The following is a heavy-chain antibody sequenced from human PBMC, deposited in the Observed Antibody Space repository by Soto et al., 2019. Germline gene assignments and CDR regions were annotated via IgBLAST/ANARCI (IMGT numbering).Heavy chain of an antibody. V-gene: IGHV3-74*01. D-gene: IGHD3-9*01. CDR1: GFTFSSYW. CDR3: ARGGGYFDWLVKAPDAFDI. J-gene: IGHJ3*02. CDR2: INSDGSST. Sequence: GGALRLSCAASGFTFSSYWMHWVRQAPGKGLVWVSGINSDGSSTCHADSVKGRFTISRDNAKNTLYLQMNRLRAEDTAVYYCARGGGYFDWLVKAPDAFDIWGQGTMVTVSS.